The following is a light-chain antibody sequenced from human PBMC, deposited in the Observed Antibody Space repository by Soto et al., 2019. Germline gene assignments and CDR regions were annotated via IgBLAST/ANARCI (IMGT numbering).Light chain of an antibody. CDR2: DVS. Sequence: QSVLTQPASMSGSPGQSIAISCTGTSSDIGDYNYVSWYQQHPVKAPKLIIYDVSNRPSGVSDRFSGSKSGNTASLTISGFQAEDEADYYCSPYPSSSTPYVFGTGTKVTVL. CDR3: SPYPSSSTPYV. V-gene: IGLV2-14*01. CDR1: SSDIGDYNY. J-gene: IGLJ1*01.